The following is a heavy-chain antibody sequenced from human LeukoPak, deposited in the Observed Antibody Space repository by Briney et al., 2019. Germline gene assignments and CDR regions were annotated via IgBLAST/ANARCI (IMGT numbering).Heavy chain of an antibody. V-gene: IGHV4-39*01. CDR1: GGSIGSSSYY. J-gene: IGHJ4*02. D-gene: IGHD3-22*01. Sequence: PSETLSLSCTVSGGSIGSSSYYWGWIRQPPGKGLEWIGSMYYSGSTYYSPSLKSRVTISGDTSKSQFSLKLGSVTAADTAVYYCARYYYDSSGSYYLDYWGQGTLVTVSS. CDR3: ARYYYDSSGSYYLDY. CDR2: MYYSGST.